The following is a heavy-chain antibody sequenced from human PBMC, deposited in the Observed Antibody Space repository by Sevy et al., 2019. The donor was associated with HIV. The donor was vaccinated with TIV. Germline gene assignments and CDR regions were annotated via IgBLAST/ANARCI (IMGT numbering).Heavy chain of an antibody. CDR2: ITNAANI. CDR3: AKIDSSSWSFDY. CDR1: GFTFSNYA. J-gene: IGHJ4*02. D-gene: IGHD6-13*01. V-gene: IGHV3-23*01. Sequence: GGSLRLSCAASGFTFSNYAMSWVRQAPGKGLEWVSTITNAANIYYADSAKGRFTISRDNAKNTLYMQVNSLRAEDTAVYFCAKIDSSSWSFDYWGQGTLVTVSS.